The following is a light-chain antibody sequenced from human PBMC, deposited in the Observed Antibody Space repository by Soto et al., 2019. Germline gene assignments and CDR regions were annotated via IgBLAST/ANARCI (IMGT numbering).Light chain of an antibody. CDR2: GGT. CDR1: QTLNTW. CDR3: QQYASYTLS. J-gene: IGKJ4*01. V-gene: IGKV1-5*01. Sequence: DIQMTQSPPTLSASAGDRVAITCRASQTLNTWLAWYQQKPGKAPKLLIRGGTHLETGVPSRFTGSGSGTEFTLTITSLQPDDIGTYYCQQYASYTLSFGGGTKVEIK.